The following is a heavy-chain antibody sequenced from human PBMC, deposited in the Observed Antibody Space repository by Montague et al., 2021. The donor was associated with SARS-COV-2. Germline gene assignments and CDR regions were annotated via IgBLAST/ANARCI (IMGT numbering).Heavy chain of an antibody. V-gene: IGHV4-39*01. Sequence: SETLSLTCTVSGGSISSSSHYWGWIRQPPGKGLEWIGSISYSGSTYYNPSLKSRVTISVDTSKSQFSLKLSSVTAADTAVYYCARHVYDILTGYYTYWYFDLWGRGTLVTVSS. D-gene: IGHD3-9*01. CDR3: ARHVYDILTGYYTYWYFDL. CDR1: GGSISSSSHY. CDR2: ISYSGST. J-gene: IGHJ2*01.